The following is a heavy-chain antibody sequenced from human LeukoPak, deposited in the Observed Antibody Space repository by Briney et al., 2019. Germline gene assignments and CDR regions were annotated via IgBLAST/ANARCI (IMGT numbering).Heavy chain of an antibody. CDR3: SRGTDAYKCGNS. V-gene: IGHV4-34*01. J-gene: IGHJ4*02. Sequence: PSETLSLTCAVYGGSFSGYYWTWIRQPPGKGLEWIGEVHYSGRINYNPSLKSRVTISADTSNNQCSLKMNSVTAADTAVYYCSRGTDAYKCGNSWGQGTLVTVSS. CDR2: VHYSGRI. CDR1: GGSFSGYY. D-gene: IGHD5-24*01.